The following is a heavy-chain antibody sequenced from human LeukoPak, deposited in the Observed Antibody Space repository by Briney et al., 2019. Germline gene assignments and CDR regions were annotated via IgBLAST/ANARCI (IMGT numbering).Heavy chain of an antibody. CDR3: ARGSISWFDP. CDR1: GFTFSSYE. CDR2: ISSSGTTI. D-gene: IGHD3-3*01. V-gene: IGHV3-48*03. Sequence: GGSLRLSCAASGFTFSSYEMRWVRQAPGKGLEWISHISSSGTTIYYADSVKGRFTISRDNAKNSLYLQMSNLRADDTAVYYCARGSISWFDPWDQGTLVTVSS. J-gene: IGHJ5*02.